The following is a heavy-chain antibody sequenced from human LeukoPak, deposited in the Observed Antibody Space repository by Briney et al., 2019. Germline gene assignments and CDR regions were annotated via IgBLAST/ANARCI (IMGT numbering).Heavy chain of an antibody. CDR3: ARVFRGRFDP. J-gene: IGHJ5*02. CDR2: IKQDGSEK. V-gene: IGHV3-7*04. Sequence: GGSLRLSCAASGFTFSDYYMSWIRQAPGKGLEWVANIKQDGSEKYYVDSVKGRFTISRDNAKNSLYLQMNSLRAEDTAVYYCARVFRGRFDPWGQGTLVTVSS. CDR1: GFTFSDYY.